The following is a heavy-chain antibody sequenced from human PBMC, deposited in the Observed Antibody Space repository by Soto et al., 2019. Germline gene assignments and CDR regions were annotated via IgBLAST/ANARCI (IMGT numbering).Heavy chain of an antibody. CDR3: ARSPTTIFGVVIIGGTSLADG. CDR2: TCYSGST. CDR1: GGSISSSSYY. Sequence: QLQLQESGPGLVKPSETLSLTCTVSGGSISSSSYYWGWIRQPPGEGLEWIGSTCYSGSTYYNPPLKSRVTTSVDTSKNPFSLKLSSVTAADTAVYYCARSPTTIFGVVIIGGTSLADGWGQGTTVTVSS. D-gene: IGHD3-3*01. V-gene: IGHV4-39*01. J-gene: IGHJ6*02.